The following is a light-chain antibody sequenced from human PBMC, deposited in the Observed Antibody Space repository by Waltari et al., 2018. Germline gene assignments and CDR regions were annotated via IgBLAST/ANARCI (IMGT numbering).Light chain of an antibody. CDR3: QVWDRSSDHVV. V-gene: IGLV3-21*03. J-gene: IGLJ2*01. CDR1: NIRSKT. CDR2: DDT. Sequence: SSVLTPPPSVSVAPGKTARLTCEGNNIRSKTVHWYQQKPGQGPVLVVYDDTDRPPGIPERFSGSKSGNTATLIISSVEAGDEADYHCQVWDRSSDHVVFGGGTKLTVL.